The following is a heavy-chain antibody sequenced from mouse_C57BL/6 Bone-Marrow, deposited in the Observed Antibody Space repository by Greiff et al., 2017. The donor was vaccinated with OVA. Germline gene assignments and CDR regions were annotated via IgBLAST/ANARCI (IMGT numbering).Heavy chain of an antibody. D-gene: IGHD2-5*01. CDR2: IDPATGGT. CDR1: GYTFTDYE. Sequence: VKLQQSGAELVRPGASVTLSCKASGYTFTDYEMHWVKQTPVHGLEWIGAIDPATGGTAYNQKFKGKAILTADKSSSTAYMELRSLTSEDSAVYYCTRSYSNYGDFDYWGQGTTLTVSS. CDR3: TRSYSNYGDFDY. J-gene: IGHJ2*01. V-gene: IGHV1-15*01.